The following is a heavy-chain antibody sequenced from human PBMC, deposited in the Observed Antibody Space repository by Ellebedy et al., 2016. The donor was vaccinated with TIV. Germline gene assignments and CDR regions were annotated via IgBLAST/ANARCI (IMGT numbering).Heavy chain of an antibody. J-gene: IGHJ3*02. Sequence: SETLSLTXTVSGGSISSYYWSWIRQPPGKGLEWIGYIYYSGSTNYNPSLKSRVTISVDTSKNQFSLKLSSVTAADTAVYYCARDALGLPEEDDAFDIWGQGTMVTVSS. CDR2: IYYSGST. CDR1: GGSISSYY. V-gene: IGHV4-59*01. CDR3: ARDALGLPEEDDAFDI. D-gene: IGHD1-14*01.